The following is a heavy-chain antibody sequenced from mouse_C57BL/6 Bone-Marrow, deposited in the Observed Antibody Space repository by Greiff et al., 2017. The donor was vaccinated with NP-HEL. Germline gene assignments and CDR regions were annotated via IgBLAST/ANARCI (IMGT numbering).Heavy chain of an antibody. CDR2: INPGSGGT. CDR1: GYAFTNYL. Sequence: VQLQQSGAELVRPGTSVKVSCKASGYAFTNYLIEWVKQRPGQGLEWIGVINPGSGGTNYNEKFKGKATLTADKPSSTAYMQLSRLTSADSAVYFCAKRNGDSDYWGQGTTLTVSS. CDR3: AKRNGDSDY. V-gene: IGHV1-54*01. J-gene: IGHJ2*01.